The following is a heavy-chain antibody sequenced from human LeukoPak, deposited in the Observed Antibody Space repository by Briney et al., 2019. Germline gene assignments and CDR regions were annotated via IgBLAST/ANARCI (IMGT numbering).Heavy chain of an antibody. J-gene: IGHJ4*02. CDR1: GFTFSSYA. CDR3: AKVGYDSSGILDY. CDR2: ISGSGGST. D-gene: IGHD3-22*01. Sequence: GGSLRLSCAASGFTFSSYAMSWVRQAPGKGLEWVSAISGSGGSTYYAESVKGRFTISRDNSKNTLYLQMNSLRAEDTAVYYCAKVGYDSSGILDYWGQGTLVTVSS. V-gene: IGHV3-23*01.